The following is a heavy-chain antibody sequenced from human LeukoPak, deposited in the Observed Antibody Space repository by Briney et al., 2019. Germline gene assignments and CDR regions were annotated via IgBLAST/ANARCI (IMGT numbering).Heavy chain of an antibody. Sequence: GGSLRLSCAASGFTFSSYGMHWVRQAPGKGLEWVAFIRYDGSNKYYADSVKGRFTISRDNSKNTLYLQMNSLRAEDTAVYYCAKDSLRYCSGGSCYSRGLRRYYYYYMDVWGKGTTVTVSS. J-gene: IGHJ6*03. CDR3: AKDSLRYCSGGSCYSRGLRRYYYYYMDV. V-gene: IGHV3-30*02. CDR2: IRYDGSNK. D-gene: IGHD2-15*01. CDR1: GFTFSSYG.